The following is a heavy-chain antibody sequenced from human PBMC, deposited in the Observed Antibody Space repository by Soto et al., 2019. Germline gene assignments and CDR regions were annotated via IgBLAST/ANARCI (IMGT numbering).Heavy chain of an antibody. Sequence: EVQLVESGGGLVKPGGSLRLSCAASGFTFSNAWMSWVRQAPGKGLEWVGRIKSKTDGGTTDYAAPVKGRFTISRDDSKKTLKLQMNSLKSVDTALDYCTRPTPLGILTGYSPLRCYYYGMDVWGQGTTVTVSS. CDR3: TRPTPLGILTGYSPLRCYYYGMDV. CDR2: IKSKTDGGTT. CDR1: GFTFSNAW. V-gene: IGHV3-15*01. J-gene: IGHJ6*02. D-gene: IGHD3-9*01.